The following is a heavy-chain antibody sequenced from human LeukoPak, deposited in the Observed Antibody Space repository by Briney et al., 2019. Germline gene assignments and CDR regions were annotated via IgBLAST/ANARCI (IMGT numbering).Heavy chain of an antibody. J-gene: IGHJ4*02. D-gene: IGHD3-22*01. CDR3: ATEGDDSSGCYPHFDY. CDR1: GSTVSTNY. V-gene: IGHV3-53*01. Sequence: PGGSLRLSCAASGSTVSTNYMSCVRQAPGKGLEWVSVIYSGGSTYYADSVKGRFTISRDNSKNTLYLQMNSLRAEETAVYYCATEGDDSSGCYPHFDYWGQGTLVTVSS. CDR2: IYSGGST.